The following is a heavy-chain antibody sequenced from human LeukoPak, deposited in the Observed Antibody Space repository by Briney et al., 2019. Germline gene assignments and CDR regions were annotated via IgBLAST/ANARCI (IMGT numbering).Heavy chain of an antibody. V-gene: IGHV1-8*01. CDR3: ASWGDCSGWYYFDY. J-gene: IGHJ4*02. Sequence: ASVKVSCKASGYTFTSYDINWVRQAAGQGLEWMGWMNPNSGNTGYAQKFQGRVTMTRNTSISTAYMELSSLRSEDTAVYYCASWGDCSGWYYFDYWGQGTLVTVSS. CDR2: MNPNSGNT. D-gene: IGHD6-19*01. CDR1: GYTFTSYD.